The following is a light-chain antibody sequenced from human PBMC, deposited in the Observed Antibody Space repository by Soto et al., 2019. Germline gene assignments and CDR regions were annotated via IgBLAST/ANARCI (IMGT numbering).Light chain of an antibody. V-gene: IGKV1-5*01. CDR1: QYISSW. CDR2: DAS. CDR3: QQLNSYPLT. J-gene: IGKJ4*01. Sequence: DIQMTQFPSTLSASVGDRITITCRASQYISSWLAWYQQKPGKAPRLLIYDASSLESGVPSRFSGNGSGTDFTLTISSLQPEDFATYYCQQLNSYPLTFGGGTKVEIK.